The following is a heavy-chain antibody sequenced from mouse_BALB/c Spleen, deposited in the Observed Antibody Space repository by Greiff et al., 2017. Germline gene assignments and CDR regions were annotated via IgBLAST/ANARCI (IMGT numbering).Heavy chain of an antibody. Sequence: EVKLMESGGGLVQPGGSRKLSCAASGFTFSSFGMHWVRQAPEKGLEWVAYISSGSSTIYYADTVKGRFTISRDNPKNTLFLQMTSLRSEDTAMYYCARRDGYYDAMDYWGQGTSVTVSS. J-gene: IGHJ4*01. CDR2: ISSGSSTI. D-gene: IGHD2-3*01. V-gene: IGHV5-17*02. CDR3: ARRDGYYDAMDY. CDR1: GFTFSSFG.